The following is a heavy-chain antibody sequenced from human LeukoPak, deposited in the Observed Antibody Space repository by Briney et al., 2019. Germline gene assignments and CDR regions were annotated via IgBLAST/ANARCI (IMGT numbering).Heavy chain of an antibody. V-gene: IGHV1-69*05. CDR1: GGTFSSYA. D-gene: IGHD6-19*01. Sequence: SVKVSCKASGGTFSSYAISWVRQAPGQGLEWMGGIIPIFGTANYAQKFQGRVTITTDESTSTAYMELSSLRSEDTAVYYCARSRMAVAPFDYWGQGTLVTVSS. J-gene: IGHJ4*02. CDR2: IIPIFGTA. CDR3: ARSRMAVAPFDY.